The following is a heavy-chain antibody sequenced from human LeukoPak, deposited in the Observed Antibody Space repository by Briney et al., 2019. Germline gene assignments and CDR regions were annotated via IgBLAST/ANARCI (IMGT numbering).Heavy chain of an antibody. CDR1: GFTFSSYG. Sequence: PGRSLRLSCAASGFTFSSYGMHRVRQAPGKGLEWVAVIWYDGSNKYYVDFVKGRFTISRDNSKNTLYLEMTSLRAEDTAVYYCARERGINYFDSNDAFDIWGQGTMVTVSS. V-gene: IGHV3-33*01. D-gene: IGHD3-22*01. CDR3: ARERGINYFDSNDAFDI. CDR2: IWYDGSNK. J-gene: IGHJ3*02.